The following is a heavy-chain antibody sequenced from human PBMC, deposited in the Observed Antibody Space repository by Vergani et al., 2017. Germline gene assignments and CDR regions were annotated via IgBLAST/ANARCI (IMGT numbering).Heavy chain of an antibody. J-gene: IGHJ6*02. V-gene: IGHV5-51*01. Sequence: EVQLVQSGAEVKKPGESLKISCKGSGYSFTSYWIGWVRQMPGKGLEWRGIIYPGDSDTRYSPSFQGQVTISADKSISTAYLQWSSLKASDTAMYYCARRRVDTAMVNGMDVWGQGTTVTVSS. CDR2: IYPGDSDT. CDR3: ARRRVDTAMVNGMDV. CDR1: GYSFTSYW. D-gene: IGHD5-18*01.